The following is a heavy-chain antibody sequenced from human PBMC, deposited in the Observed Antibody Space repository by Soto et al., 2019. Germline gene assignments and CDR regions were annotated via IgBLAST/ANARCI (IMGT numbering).Heavy chain of an antibody. D-gene: IGHD4-17*01. J-gene: IGHJ6*03. CDR3: ARIRTTDYYHYYMDV. V-gene: IGHV3-53*04. Sequence: GGSPRLSCAASGFTVSSFYMTWVRQAPGKGLEWVSLIYTGDTTYYADSVRGRFTISRHNSNNTVSLQMNSLRVEDTAVYYCARIRTTDYYHYYMDVWGQGTTVTVSS. CDR2: IYTGDTT. CDR1: GFTVSSFY.